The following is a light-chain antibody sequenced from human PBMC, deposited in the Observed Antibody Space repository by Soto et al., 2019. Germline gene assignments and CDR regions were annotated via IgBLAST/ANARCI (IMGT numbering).Light chain of an antibody. CDR1: QSVSSN. Sequence: EIVMTQSPATLSVSPGERATLSCRASQSVSSNLAWYQQKPGQAPSLLIYGASTRATGIPARFSGSGSETDFTLTITRLEPEDFAVYYCQQYSSSRTFGQGTKVDMK. CDR3: QQYSSSRT. CDR2: GAS. J-gene: IGKJ1*01. V-gene: IGKV3-20*01.